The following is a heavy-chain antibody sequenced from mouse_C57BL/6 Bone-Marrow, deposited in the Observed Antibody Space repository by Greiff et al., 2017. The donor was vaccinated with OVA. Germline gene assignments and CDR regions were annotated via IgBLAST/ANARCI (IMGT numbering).Heavy chain of an antibody. J-gene: IGHJ1*03. CDR1: GYTFTSYW. CDR3: ARYYYGSSPYWYFDV. D-gene: IGHD1-1*01. V-gene: IGHV1-55*01. Sequence: VQLQQPGAELVKPGASVKMSCKASGYTFTSYWITWVKQRPGQGLEWIGDIYPGSGSTNYNEKFKSKATLTVDKSSSTAYMQLSSLTSEDSAVYYCARYYYGSSPYWYFDVWGTGTTVTVSS. CDR2: IYPGSGST.